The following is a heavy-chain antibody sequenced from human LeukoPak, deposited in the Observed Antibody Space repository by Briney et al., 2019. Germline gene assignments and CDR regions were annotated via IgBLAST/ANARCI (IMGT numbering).Heavy chain of an antibody. CDR3: ARGRYYYDSSGLFFDY. CDR1: GGSFSGYY. J-gene: IGHJ4*02. Sequence: PSETLSLTCAVYGGSFSGYYWSWIRQPPGKGLEWIGEINHSGSTNYNPSLKSRVTISVDTSKNQFSLKLSSVTAADTAVYYCARGRYYYDSSGLFFDYWGQGTLVTVSS. V-gene: IGHV4-34*01. CDR2: INHSGST. D-gene: IGHD3-22*01.